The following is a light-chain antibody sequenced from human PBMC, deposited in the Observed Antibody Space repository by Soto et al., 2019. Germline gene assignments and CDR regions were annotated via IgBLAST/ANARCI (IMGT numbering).Light chain of an antibody. V-gene: IGLV2-11*01. CDR2: DVT. Sequence: QSVLTQPRSVSGSPGQSVTISCTGISSDLSGYNYVSWYRQHPGKAPKLMIYDVTKRPSGVPDRFSGSKSGNTASLTISGLQAEDEADYYCCSYAGSYIYVFGTGTKVTVL. CDR3: CSYAGSYIYV. CDR1: SSDLSGYNY. J-gene: IGLJ1*01.